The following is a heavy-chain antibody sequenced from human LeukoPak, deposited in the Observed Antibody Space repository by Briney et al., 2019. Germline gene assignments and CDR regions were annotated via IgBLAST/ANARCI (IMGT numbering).Heavy chain of an antibody. CDR2: IYPGDSDT. Sequence: RGESLKISCKGSGYIFTSYWIGWVRQMPGKGLEWMGIIYPGDSDTRYSPSFQGQVTISADKSISTAYLQWSSLKASDTAMYYCARSAMVRGVISWFDPWGQGTLVTVSS. CDR1: GYIFTSYW. V-gene: IGHV5-51*01. D-gene: IGHD3-10*01. CDR3: ARSAMVRGVISWFDP. J-gene: IGHJ5*02.